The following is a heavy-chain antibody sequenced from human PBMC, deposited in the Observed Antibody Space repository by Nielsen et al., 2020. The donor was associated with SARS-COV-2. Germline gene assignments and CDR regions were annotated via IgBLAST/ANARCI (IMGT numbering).Heavy chain of an antibody. D-gene: IGHD5-12*01. Sequence: GGSLRLSCAASGFTFSSYAMHWVRQAPGKGLEWVAVISYDGSNKYYADSVKGRFTISRDNAKNSLYLQMNSLRAEDTALYYCAKGPDIVATIEEYYFDYWGQGTLVTVSS. CDR2: ISYDGSNK. CDR1: GFTFSSYA. CDR3: AKGPDIVATIEEYYFDY. J-gene: IGHJ4*02. V-gene: IGHV3-30-3*01.